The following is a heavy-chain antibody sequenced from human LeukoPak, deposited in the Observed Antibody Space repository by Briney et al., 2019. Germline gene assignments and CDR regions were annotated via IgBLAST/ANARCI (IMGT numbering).Heavy chain of an antibody. D-gene: IGHD1-26*01. Sequence: PGGSLRLSCAASGFTFSTYSMNWVRQAPGKGLEWVSSISSSSSYIYYADSVKSRFTISRDNAKNSLYLQMNSLRAEDTAVYYCARDSREWELLPLDYWGQGTLVTVSS. CDR2: ISSSSSYI. V-gene: IGHV3-21*01. J-gene: IGHJ4*02. CDR3: ARDSREWELLPLDY. CDR1: GFTFSTYS.